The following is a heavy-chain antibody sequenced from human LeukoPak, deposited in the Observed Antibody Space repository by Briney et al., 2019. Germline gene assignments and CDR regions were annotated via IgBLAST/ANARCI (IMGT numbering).Heavy chain of an antibody. CDR1: GFTFSSYA. Sequence: GGALRLSCAASGFTFSSYAMSWVRQPPGKELEWVSGISKSGNNTYYADSVAGRLTISRDNSKNTLYLQMNSLRADDTAVYYCAAAVTTGRAEHYWGQGTLVTVSS. J-gene: IGHJ4*02. CDR3: AAAVTTGRAEHY. D-gene: IGHD4-17*01. CDR2: ISKSGNNT. V-gene: IGHV3-23*05.